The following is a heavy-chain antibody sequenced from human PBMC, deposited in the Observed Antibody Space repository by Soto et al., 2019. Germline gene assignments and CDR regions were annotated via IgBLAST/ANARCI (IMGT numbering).Heavy chain of an antibody. J-gene: IGHJ4*02. D-gene: IGHD3-22*01. CDR3: ARGYYYDSSGYYGRIDY. CDR2: INAGNGNT. CDR1: GYTFTSYA. V-gene: IGHV1-3*01. Sequence: ASVKVSCKASGYTFTSYAMHWVRQAPGQRLEWMGWINAGNGNTKYSQKFQGRVTITRDKSTSTAYMELSSLRSEDTAVYYCARGYYYDSSGYYGRIDYWGQGTLVTVSS.